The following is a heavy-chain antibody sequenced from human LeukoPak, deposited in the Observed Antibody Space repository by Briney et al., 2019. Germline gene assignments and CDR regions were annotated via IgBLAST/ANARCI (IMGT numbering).Heavy chain of an antibody. J-gene: IGHJ4*02. CDR1: GFTFSSYG. V-gene: IGHV3-48*01. CDR3: GYSSGWLFDY. Sequence: GGSLRLSCAASGFTFSSYGMHWVRQAPGKGLEWLSYISSSGSTVSYADSVKGRFTISRDNDKNSLYLQMNSLRAEDAAVYYCGYSSGWLFDYWGQGALVTVSS. CDR2: ISSSGSTV. D-gene: IGHD6-19*01.